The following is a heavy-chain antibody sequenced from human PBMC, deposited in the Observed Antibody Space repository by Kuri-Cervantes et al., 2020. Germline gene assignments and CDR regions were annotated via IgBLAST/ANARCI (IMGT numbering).Heavy chain of an antibody. Sequence: GGSLRLSCKGSGYSFTSYWIGWVRQMPGKGLEWMGIIYPGDSDTRYSPSFQGQVTISADKSISTAYLQWSRLKASDTAMYYCARYYDNSGSDYWGQGTLVTVSS. J-gene: IGHJ4*02. D-gene: IGHD3-22*01. CDR3: ARYYDNSGSDY. CDR1: GYSFTSYW. CDR2: IYPGDSDT. V-gene: IGHV5-51*01.